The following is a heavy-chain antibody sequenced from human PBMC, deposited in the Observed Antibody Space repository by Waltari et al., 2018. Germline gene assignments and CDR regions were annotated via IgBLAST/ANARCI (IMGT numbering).Heavy chain of an antibody. CDR2: INHSGST. Sequence: QVQLQQWGAGLLKPSETLSRTCAVYGGSFSGYYWSWIRQPPGKGPEWIGEINHSGSTNYNPSLKSRVTISVDTSKNQFSLKLSSVTAADTAVYYCARGPRWGYGSGRYFGGLYYFDYWGQGTLVTVSS. D-gene: IGHD3-10*01. J-gene: IGHJ4*02. CDR1: GGSFSGYY. CDR3: ARGPRWGYGSGRYFGGLYYFDY. V-gene: IGHV4-34*01.